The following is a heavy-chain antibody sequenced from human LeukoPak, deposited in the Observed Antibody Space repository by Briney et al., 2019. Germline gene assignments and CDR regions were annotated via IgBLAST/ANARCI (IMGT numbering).Heavy chain of an antibody. D-gene: IGHD6-13*01. V-gene: IGHV4-34*01. CDR1: GGSFSGYY. CDR3: ARATAAAGYAFDI. J-gene: IGHJ3*02. CDR2: INHSGST. Sequence: SETLSLTCAVYGGSFSGYYWSWIRQPPGKGLEWIGEINHSGSTNYNPSLKSRVTISVDTSKNQFSLKLSSVTAADTAVYYCARATAAAGYAFDICGQGTMVTVSS.